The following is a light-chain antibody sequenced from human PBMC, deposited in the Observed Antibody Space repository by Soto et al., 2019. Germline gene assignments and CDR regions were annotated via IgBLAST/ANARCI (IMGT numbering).Light chain of an antibody. J-gene: IGKJ1*01. Sequence: DIQMTQSPSTLSASVGDRVTITCRASQGISNWLAWYQQKPGKAPKLLIYDASTLESGVPSRFSGSGSGTEFTLTISSLLPDDLATYYCQQFRGTFGQGTKVDIK. CDR3: QQFRGT. CDR2: DAS. CDR1: QGISNW. V-gene: IGKV1-5*01.